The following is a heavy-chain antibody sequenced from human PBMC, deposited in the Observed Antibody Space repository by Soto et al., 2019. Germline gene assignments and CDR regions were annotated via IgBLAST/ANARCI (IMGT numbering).Heavy chain of an antibody. V-gene: IGHV1-3*01. Sequence: ASMNVSCKASGDTFTSYAIHWVRQAPGQRLEWMGWINAGNGNTKYSQKFQGRVTITRDTSASTAYMELSSLRSEDTAVYYCARGYSSGLTPFDYWGQGTLVTVSS. J-gene: IGHJ4*02. CDR3: ARGYSSGLTPFDY. CDR2: INAGNGNT. D-gene: IGHD6-19*01. CDR1: GDTFTSYA.